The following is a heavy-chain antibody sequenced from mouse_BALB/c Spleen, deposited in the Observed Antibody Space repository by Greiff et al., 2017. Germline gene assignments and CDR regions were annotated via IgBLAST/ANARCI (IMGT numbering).Heavy chain of an antibody. Sequence: EVQLVESGGGLVQPGGSRKLSCAASGFTFSSFGMHWVRQAPEKGLEWVAYISSGSSTIYYADTVKGRFTISRDNPKNTLFLQMTSLRSEDTAMYYCARNYRYDGRYYYAMDYWGQGTSVTVSS. V-gene: IGHV5-17*02. D-gene: IGHD2-14*01. CDR2: ISSGSSTI. CDR1: GFTFSSFG. J-gene: IGHJ4*01. CDR3: ARNYRYDGRYYYAMDY.